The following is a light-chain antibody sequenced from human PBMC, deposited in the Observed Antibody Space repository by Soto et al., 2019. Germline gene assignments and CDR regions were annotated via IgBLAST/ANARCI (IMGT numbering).Light chain of an antibody. CDR2: RNK. CDR1: TANIEANY. J-gene: IGLJ1*01. CDR3: SSWDDNLDAEV. Sequence: QSVLIQPPSASGTPGQRVTISCSGSTANIEANYVYWYQQFPGTAPKLLIYRNKERPSGVPDRFSGSKSGTSASLAISGLQFEDEADYHCSSWDDNLDAEVFGAGTKLTVL. V-gene: IGLV1-47*01.